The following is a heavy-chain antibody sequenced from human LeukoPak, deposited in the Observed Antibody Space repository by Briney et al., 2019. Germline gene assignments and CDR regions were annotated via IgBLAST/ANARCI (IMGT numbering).Heavy chain of an antibody. V-gene: IGHV1-69*06. J-gene: IGHJ4*02. Sequence: SVTVSCKASGGTFIRYAVSWVRLTPGQGREGLGGIIPVFGTTTYAQKFQAKVTMTADKSTNTAYLEISSLTSDDTAVYYCARCSPGDSSNFYAVLQYWGQGTQVTVST. CDR1: GGTFIRYA. D-gene: IGHD3-22*01. CDR2: IIPVFGTT. CDR3: ARCSPGDSSNFYAVLQY.